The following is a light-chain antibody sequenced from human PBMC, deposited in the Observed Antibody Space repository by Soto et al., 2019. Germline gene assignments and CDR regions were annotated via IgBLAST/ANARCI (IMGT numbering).Light chain of an antibody. CDR2: DAS. CDR1: QDISNY. J-gene: IGKJ5*01. CDR3: QQYANLPPIT. V-gene: IGKV1-33*01. Sequence: DIQMTQSPSSLSASVGDRVTITCQASQDISNYLNWYQQKPGKAPKLLIYDASNLEKGDPSRFSGSGSGTDFTFPISILQPEDIATYYCQQYANLPPITFGQGTRLEIK.